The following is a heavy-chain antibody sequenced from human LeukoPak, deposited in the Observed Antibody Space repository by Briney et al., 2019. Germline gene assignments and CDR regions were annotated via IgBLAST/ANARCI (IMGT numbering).Heavy chain of an antibody. CDR2: IIPSGSVI. D-gene: IGHD3-16*01. Sequence: ASVKVSCKASGYTFITSYMHWVRQAPGQGLEWMGRIIPSGSVISYAQKFQGRVTMTRDTSSNTFYMELSSPRSEDTAIYYCARDGGGWNFDYWGQGTLVTVSS. V-gene: IGHV1-46*01. CDR1: GYTFITSY. J-gene: IGHJ4*02. CDR3: ARDGGGWNFDY.